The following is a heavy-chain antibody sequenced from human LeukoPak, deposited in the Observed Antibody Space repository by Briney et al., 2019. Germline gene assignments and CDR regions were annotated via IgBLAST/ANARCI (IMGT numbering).Heavy chain of an antibody. V-gene: IGHV3-48*03. J-gene: IGHJ4*02. CDR2: ISSSGRTM. CDR1: GFTFSSYE. Sequence: PGGSLRLSCAASGFTFSSYEMNWVRQAPGKGLEWVSYISSSGRTMYYADSVKGRFTISRDNAKNSLYLQMNSLRAEDTAVYYCAREDYGDSYFDYWGQGTLVTVSS. CDR3: AREDYGDSYFDY. D-gene: IGHD4-17*01.